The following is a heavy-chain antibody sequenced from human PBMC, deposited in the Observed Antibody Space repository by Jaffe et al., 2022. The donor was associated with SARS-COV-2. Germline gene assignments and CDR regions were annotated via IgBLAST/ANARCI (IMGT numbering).Heavy chain of an antibody. D-gene: IGHD1-26*01. V-gene: IGHV3-7*01. Sequence: EVHLVESGGGLVQPGGSLRLSCAASGFTFSSYWLTWVRQAPGKGLEWVANIKEDGSEKYYVDSVKGRFTISRDNAKNSLSLQMNTLRAEDTAVYYCARRTEERHRRMGGMSYYYYYYMDVWGKGTTVTVSS. CDR1: GFTFSSYW. J-gene: IGHJ6*03. CDR2: IKEDGSEK. CDR3: ARRTEERHRRMGGMSYYYYYYMDV.